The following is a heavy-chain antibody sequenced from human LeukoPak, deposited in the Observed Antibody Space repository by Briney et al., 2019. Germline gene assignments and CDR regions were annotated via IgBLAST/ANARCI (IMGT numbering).Heavy chain of an antibody. Sequence: SQTLSLTCTVSGGSISSDDYYWGWSRQPRGKDLEWLGYKSSSGSTYYNPSLESRIIISIDKTKKQFSLKLSAVTAADTAVYYCARYNYCGADAGCRRNFDFWGHGTLVTVSS. CDR3: ARYNYCGADAGCRRNFDF. CDR1: GGSISSDDYY. V-gene: IGHV4-30-4*01. CDR2: KSSSGST. D-gene: IGHD2-21*01. J-gene: IGHJ4*01.